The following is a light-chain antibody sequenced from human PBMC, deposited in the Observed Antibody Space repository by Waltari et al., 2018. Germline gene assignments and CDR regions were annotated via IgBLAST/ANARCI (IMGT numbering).Light chain of an antibody. CDR3: QQVYSRPWT. V-gene: IGKV4-1*01. CDR2: WAS. CDR1: QSLFYTSTNKNY. Sequence: ERATISCQSSQSLFYTSTNKNYLAWYQKKPGQPPILLVSWASTRESGVPDRFSGSGSETDFTLTINGLQAEDVAVYYCQQVYSRPWTFGQGTRV. J-gene: IGKJ1*01.